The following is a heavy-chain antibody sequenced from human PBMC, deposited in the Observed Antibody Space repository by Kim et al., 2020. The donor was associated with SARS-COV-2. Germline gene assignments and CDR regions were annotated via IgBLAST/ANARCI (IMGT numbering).Heavy chain of an antibody. CDR3: ARDAAGSYYNRGIDY. V-gene: IGHV1-2*02. CDR2: INPNSGGT. Sequence: ASVKVSCKASGYTFTGYYMHWVRQAPGQGLEWMGWINPNSGGTNYAQKFQGRVTMTRDTSISTAYMELSRLRSDDTAVYYCARDAAGSYYNRGIDYWGQGTLVTVSS. J-gene: IGHJ4*02. D-gene: IGHD3-10*01. CDR1: GYTFTGYY.